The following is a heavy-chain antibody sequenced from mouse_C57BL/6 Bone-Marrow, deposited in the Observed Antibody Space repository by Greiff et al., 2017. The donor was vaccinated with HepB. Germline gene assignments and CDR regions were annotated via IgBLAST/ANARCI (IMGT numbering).Heavy chain of an antibody. CDR1: GYAFSSSW. J-gene: IGHJ3*01. V-gene: IGHV1-82*01. Sequence: QVQLQQSGPELVKPGASVKISCKASGYAFSSSWMNWVKQRPGKGLEWIGRIYPGDGDTNYNGKFKGKATLTADKSSSTAYMQLRSLTSEDSAVYFCAYSKAFAYWGQGTLVTVSA. CDR3: AYSKAFAY. D-gene: IGHD2-5*01. CDR2: IYPGDGDT.